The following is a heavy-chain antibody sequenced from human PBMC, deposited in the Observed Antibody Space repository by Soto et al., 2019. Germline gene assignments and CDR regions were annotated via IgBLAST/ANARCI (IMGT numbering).Heavy chain of an antibody. CDR3: ARDLYYDILTGYWREDYYYGMDV. Sequence: EVQLVESGGGLVQPGGSLRLSCAASGFTFSSYSMNWVRQAPGKGLEWVSYISSSSSTIYYADSVKGRLTISRDNAKNSLYLQMNSLRAEDTAVYYCARDLYYDILTGYWREDYYYGMDVWGQGTTVTVSS. CDR2: ISSSSSTI. J-gene: IGHJ6*02. D-gene: IGHD3-9*01. CDR1: GFTFSSYS. V-gene: IGHV3-48*01.